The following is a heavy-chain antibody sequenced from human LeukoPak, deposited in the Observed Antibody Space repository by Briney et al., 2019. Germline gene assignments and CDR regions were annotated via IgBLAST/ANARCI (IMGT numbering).Heavy chain of an antibody. Sequence: ASVTVSFTASGYTFTSYGISWVRQAPGQGGEWMGWISAYNGNTNYAQKLQGRVTMTTDTSTSTAYMELRSLRSDDTAVYYCAREVYYYDSSGYGGNGAFDIWGQGTMVTVSS. D-gene: IGHD3-22*01. CDR2: ISAYNGNT. V-gene: IGHV1-18*01. J-gene: IGHJ3*02. CDR3: AREVYYYDSSGYGGNGAFDI. CDR1: GYTFTSYG.